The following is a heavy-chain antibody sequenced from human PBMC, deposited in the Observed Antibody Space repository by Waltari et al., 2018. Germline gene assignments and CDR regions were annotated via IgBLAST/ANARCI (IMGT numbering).Heavy chain of an antibody. Sequence: QVQLQESGPGLVKPSETLSLTCDVSGYSISSGYYWGWIRQPPGKGLVWIGSIYHSGSTYHNPSLKSRLTISLDTSKNQFSLKLSSVTAADTAVFYCARHPEQLVGYWYFDLWGRGTLVTVSS. V-gene: IGHV4-38-2*01. CDR1: GYSISSGYY. J-gene: IGHJ2*01. CDR3: ARHPEQLVGYWYFDL. D-gene: IGHD6-6*01. CDR2: IYHSGST.